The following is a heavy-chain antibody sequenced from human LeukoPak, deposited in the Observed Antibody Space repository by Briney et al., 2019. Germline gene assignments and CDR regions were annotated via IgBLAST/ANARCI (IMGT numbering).Heavy chain of an antibody. CDR2: IIPIFGTA. D-gene: IGHD1-1*01. Sequence: GSSVKVSCKASGGTFSSYAISWVRQAPGQGLEWMGGIIPIFGTANYAQKFQGRVTMTRDTSTSTVYMELSSLRSEDTAVYYCALQLERPRSLTEWGQGTLVTVSS. J-gene: IGHJ4*02. CDR1: GGTFSSYA. CDR3: ALQLERPRSLTE. V-gene: IGHV1-69*05.